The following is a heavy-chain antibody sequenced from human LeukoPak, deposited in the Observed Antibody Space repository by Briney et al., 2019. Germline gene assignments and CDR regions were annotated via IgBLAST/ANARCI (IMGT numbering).Heavy chain of an antibody. CDR1: GFTFSDYY. D-gene: IGHD6-13*01. Sequence: PGGSLRLSCAVSGFTFSDYYMDWVRQAPGKGLEWVGRIRNKANSYTTQYAASVKGRFTISRDDSENSLYLQMTSLKTEDTAVYYCVRPRGSSWSDTHFDYWGQGTLVTVSS. V-gene: IGHV3-72*01. CDR3: VRPRGSSWSDTHFDY. CDR2: IRNKANSYTT. J-gene: IGHJ4*02.